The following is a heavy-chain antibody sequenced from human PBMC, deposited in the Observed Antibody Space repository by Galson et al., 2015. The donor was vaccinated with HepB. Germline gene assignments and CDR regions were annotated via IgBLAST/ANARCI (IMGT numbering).Heavy chain of an antibody. CDR2: ISGSGSPT. D-gene: IGHD5-12*01. J-gene: IGHJ4*02. V-gene: IGHV3-23*01. CDR3: AKEGYSGYLNDYFDY. Sequence: LRLSCAASGFTFSSYAMHWVRQAPGKGLEWVSAISGSGSPTYYADSVKGRFTISRDNSKNTLYLQMNSPRADDTAVYYCAKEGYSGYLNDYFDYWGQGTLVTVSS. CDR1: GFTFSSYA.